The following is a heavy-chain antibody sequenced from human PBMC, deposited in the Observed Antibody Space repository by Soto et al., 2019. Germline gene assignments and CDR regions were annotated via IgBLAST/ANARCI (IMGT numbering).Heavy chain of an antibody. J-gene: IGHJ3*02. CDR3: ARDTGYDHDAFDI. CDR1: GYTFITSYY. V-gene: IGHV1-46*01. D-gene: IGHD5-12*01. Sequence: XSVKVSCKASGYTFITSYYTHWVRQAPGQGLEWMGIINPTGTMTKYSERFQGRLTMTRDTSTSTDYMELSTLTSEDTAVYFCARDTGYDHDAFDIWGQGTMVTVS. CDR2: INPTGTMT.